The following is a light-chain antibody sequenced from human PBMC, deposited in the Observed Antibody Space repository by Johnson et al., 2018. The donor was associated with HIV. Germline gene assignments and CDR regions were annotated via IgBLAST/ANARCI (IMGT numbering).Light chain of an antibody. J-gene: IGLJ1*01. CDR2: DNN. CDR3: ETWDSSLSGYYV. V-gene: IGLV1-51*01. CDR1: SSNIGNSY. Sequence: QSVLTQPPSVSAAPGQKVTISCSGSSSNIGNSYVSWYQQLPGTAPKLLIYDNNKRPSGIPDRFSGSKSGTSATLGITGLQTGDEADYYCETWDSSLSGYYVFGTGTKVTVL.